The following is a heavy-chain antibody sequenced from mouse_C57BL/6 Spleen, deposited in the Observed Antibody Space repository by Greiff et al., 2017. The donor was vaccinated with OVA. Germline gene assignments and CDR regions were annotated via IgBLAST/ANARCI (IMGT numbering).Heavy chain of an antibody. V-gene: IGHV5-4*01. CDR1: GFTFSSYA. CDR2: ISDGGSYT. CDR3: AREGSTMVTTEFAY. Sequence: EVHLVESGGGLVKPGGSLKLSCAASGFTFSSYAMSWVRQTPEKRLEWVATISDGGSYTYYPDNVKGRFTISRDNAKNNLYLQMSHLKSEDTAMYYCAREGSTMVTTEFAYWGQGTLVTVSA. J-gene: IGHJ3*01. D-gene: IGHD2-2*01.